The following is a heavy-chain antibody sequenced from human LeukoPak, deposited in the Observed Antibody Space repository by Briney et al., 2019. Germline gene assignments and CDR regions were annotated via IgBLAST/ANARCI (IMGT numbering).Heavy chain of an antibody. V-gene: IGHV1-2*02. D-gene: IGHD2-15*01. CDR3: ARDPDIVVVVAGTPGAFDY. CDR1: GYTFTGYY. J-gene: IGHJ4*02. CDR2: INPNSGGT. Sequence: VASVKGSCKASGYTFTGYYMHWVRQAPGQGLEWMGWINPNSGGTNYAQKFQGRVTMTRDTSISTAYMELSRLRSDDTAVYYCARDPDIVVVVAGTPGAFDYWGQGTLVTVSS.